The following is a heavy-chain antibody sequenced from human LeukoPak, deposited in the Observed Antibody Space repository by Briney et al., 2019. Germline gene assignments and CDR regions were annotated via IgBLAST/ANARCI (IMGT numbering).Heavy chain of an antibody. Sequence: ASVRVSCKASGYTFTSSGISWVRQAPGQGLEWMGWISTHDVNTKYAQKLQGRVTLTTDTSTSTAYMELRSLRSDDTAVYYCATDLGYCSSTTCDTFDYWGQGTLITVSS. V-gene: IGHV1-18*01. J-gene: IGHJ4*02. CDR2: ISTHDVNT. D-gene: IGHD2-2*01. CDR3: ATDLGYCSSTTCDTFDY. CDR1: GYTFTSSG.